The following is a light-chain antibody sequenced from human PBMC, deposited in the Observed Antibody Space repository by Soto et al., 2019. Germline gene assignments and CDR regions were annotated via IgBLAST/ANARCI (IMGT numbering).Light chain of an antibody. Sequence: AQSPATLSVSPGERATLSCRASQSVSSNLAWYQQKPGKAPKLLIYAASTLQSGVPSRFSGSGSGTDFTLTISSLQPEDFATYYCQQVNSYLDTFGGGTKVDI. CDR3: QQVNSYLDT. CDR1: QSVSSN. J-gene: IGKJ4*01. V-gene: IGKV1-9*01. CDR2: AAS.